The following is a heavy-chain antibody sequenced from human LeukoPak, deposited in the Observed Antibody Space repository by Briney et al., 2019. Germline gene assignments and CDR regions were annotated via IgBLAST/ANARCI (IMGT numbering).Heavy chain of an antibody. V-gene: IGHV3-21*06. CDR1: GVTFRTYS. J-gene: IGHJ4*02. CDR3: ARIIGISGTYPTDY. Sequence: NAGGSLRLSCAASGVTFRTYSMNWVRQAPGKGLEWVSSISSTSPYIYYADSMKGRFIISRDNARNSLYLEMNSLRAEDTAVYYCARIIGISGTYPTDYWGQGTLVTVSS. CDR2: ISSTSPYI. D-gene: IGHD1-26*01.